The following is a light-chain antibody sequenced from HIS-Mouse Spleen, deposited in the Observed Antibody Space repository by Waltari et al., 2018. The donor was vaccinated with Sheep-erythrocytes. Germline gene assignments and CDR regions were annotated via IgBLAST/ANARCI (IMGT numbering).Light chain of an antibody. CDR3: QQANSFPIT. J-gene: IGKJ5*01. CDR1: KGISSW. Sequence: DIQMTQSPSSVSASVGDRVTITCRASKGISSWLAWYQQKPGKAPKLLIYAASSLQSGVPSRFSGSGSGTDFTLNISSLQPEDFATYYCQQANSFPITFGQGTRLEIK. V-gene: IGKV1-12*01. CDR2: AAS.